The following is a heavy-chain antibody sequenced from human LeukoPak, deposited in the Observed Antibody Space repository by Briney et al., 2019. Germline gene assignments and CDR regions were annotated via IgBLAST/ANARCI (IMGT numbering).Heavy chain of an antibody. CDR1: GGSISSGDYY. CDR3: ARVREDDYGDHNDY. Sequence: SQTLSLTCTVSGGSISSGDYYWSWIRQPPGKGLEWIGYIYYNGSTYYNPSLKSRVTISVDTSKNQFSLKLSSVTAADTAVYYCARVREDDYGDHNDYWGQGTLVTVSS. V-gene: IGHV4-30-4*01. J-gene: IGHJ4*02. D-gene: IGHD4-17*01. CDR2: IYYNGST.